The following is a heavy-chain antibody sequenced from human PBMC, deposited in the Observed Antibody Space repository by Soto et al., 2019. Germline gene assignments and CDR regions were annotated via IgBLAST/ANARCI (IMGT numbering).Heavy chain of an antibody. CDR3: ARDNGMAGSFDP. J-gene: IGHJ5*02. CDR2: ITGSSDVT. V-gene: IGHV3-48*02. CDR1: GFTFSSYS. Sequence: PGGSLRLSCAASGFTFSSYSMNWARRAPGKGLEWVAYITGSSDVTYYADSVKGRFTISRDNARNSLHLQMKRLRDEDTAVYYCARDNGMAGSFDPWGEGTLVTVSS. D-gene: IGHD2-8*01.